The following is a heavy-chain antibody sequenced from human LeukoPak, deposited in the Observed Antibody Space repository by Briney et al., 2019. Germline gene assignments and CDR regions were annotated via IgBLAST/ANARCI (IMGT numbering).Heavy chain of an antibody. Sequence: PSQTLSLTCNVPGGSISSGRYYWSWIRQPAGKGLEWIGRIYTRGSTNYNPSLKSRVTMSVDTSKNQFSLKLSSVTAADTAVYYCATDGMVRGPDAWFDSWGQGTLVTVSS. CDR3: ATDGMVRGPDAWFDS. CDR2: IYTRGST. V-gene: IGHV4-61*02. CDR1: GGSISSGRYY. D-gene: IGHD3-10*01. J-gene: IGHJ5*01.